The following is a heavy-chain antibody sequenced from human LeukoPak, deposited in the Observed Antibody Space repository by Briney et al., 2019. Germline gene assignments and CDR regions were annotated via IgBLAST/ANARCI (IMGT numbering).Heavy chain of an antibody. CDR2: IKSKTHGGTT. J-gene: IGHJ6*02. CDR3: TTELWFGESLSYGMDV. D-gene: IGHD3-10*01. V-gene: IGHV3-15*01. CDR1: GFTFSSVW. Sequence: PGGSLRLSCAASGFTFSSVWLFWVRQAPGKGLEWGGRIKSKTHGGTTDYAAPVKGRLTISRDDSKNTLYLQMNSLKTEDTAVYYCTTELWFGESLSYGMDVWGQGTTVTVSS.